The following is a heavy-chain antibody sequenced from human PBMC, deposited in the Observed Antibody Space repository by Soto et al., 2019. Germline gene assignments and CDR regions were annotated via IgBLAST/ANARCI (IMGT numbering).Heavy chain of an antibody. V-gene: IGHV3-66*01. J-gene: IGHJ5*02. Sequence: EVQLVESGGGLVQPGGSLRLPCAASGFTVTTNYMTWVRQAPGKGLEWVSLIYIAGGTKYADSVEGRFTISRDSSKTTLYLQMNSLRAEDTAVYYCARGFCNGTNCYANWFDPWGQGTLVTVSS. CDR3: ARGFCNGTNCYANWFDP. CDR1: GFTVTTNY. D-gene: IGHD2-2*01. CDR2: IYIAGGT.